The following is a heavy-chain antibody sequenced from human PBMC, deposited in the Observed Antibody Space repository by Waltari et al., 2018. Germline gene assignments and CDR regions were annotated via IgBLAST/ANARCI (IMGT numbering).Heavy chain of an antibody. CDR2: INHSGST. J-gene: IGHJ6*02. CDR3: ASLRIGIAGGGYYYYGMDV. CDR1: GGSFSGYY. V-gene: IGHV4-34*01. D-gene: IGHD6-13*01. Sequence: QVQLQQWGAGLLKPSETLSLTCAVYGGSFSGYYWSWIRQPPGNGLEGIGEINHSGSTNYNPSLKSRVTISVDTSKNQFSLKLSSVTAADTAVYYCASLRIGIAGGGYYYYGMDVWGQGTTVTVSS.